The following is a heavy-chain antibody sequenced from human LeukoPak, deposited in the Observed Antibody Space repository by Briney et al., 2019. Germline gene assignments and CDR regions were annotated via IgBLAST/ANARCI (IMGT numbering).Heavy chain of an antibody. D-gene: IGHD3-16*01. CDR3: ARNNVRFGELPN. J-gene: IGHJ4*02. V-gene: IGHV4-31*03. CDR2: IYYSGST. CDR1: GGSISSGGYY. Sequence: PSETLSLTCTVSGGSISSGGYYWSWIRQHPGKGLEWIGYIYYSGSTYYNPSLKSRVTISVDTSKNQFSPKLSSVTAADTAVYYCARNNVRFGELPNWGQGTLVTVSS.